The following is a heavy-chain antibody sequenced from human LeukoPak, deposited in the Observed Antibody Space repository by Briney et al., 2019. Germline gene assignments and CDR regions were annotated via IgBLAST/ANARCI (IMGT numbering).Heavy chain of an antibody. V-gene: IGHV1-46*01. CDR2: LNPIGGST. CDR3: ARGRWPGGGDWSVDY. D-gene: IGHD2-21*02. J-gene: IGHJ4*02. CDR1: GYTFTSYY. Sequence: ASVKVSCKSSGYTFTSYYMHWVRQAPGQGLEWMGLLNPIGGSTSYAQKFQGRVTMTRDTSTNTVYMELGSLRSEDTALYYCARGRWPGGGDWSVDYWGQGTLVTVSS.